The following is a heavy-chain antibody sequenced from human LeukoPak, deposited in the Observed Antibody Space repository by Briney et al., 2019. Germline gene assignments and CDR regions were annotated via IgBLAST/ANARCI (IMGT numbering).Heavy chain of an antibody. D-gene: IGHD6-13*01. J-gene: IGHJ5*02. Sequence: SETLSLTCAVYGGSFSGCYWSWIRQPPGKGLEWIGEINHSGSTNYNPSLESRVTISVDTSKNQFSLKLSSVTAADTAVYYCARGVIVPGIAAAGTCWFDPWGQGTLVTVSS. CDR2: INHSGST. V-gene: IGHV4-34*01. CDR3: ARGVIVPGIAAAGTCWFDP. CDR1: GGSFSGCY.